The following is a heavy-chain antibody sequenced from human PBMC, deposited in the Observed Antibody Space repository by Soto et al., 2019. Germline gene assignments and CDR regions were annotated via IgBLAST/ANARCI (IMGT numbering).Heavy chain of an antibody. CDR1: GGSISSGDYY. D-gene: IGHD4-17*01. CDR3: AREPTLYGDHRYFDL. CDR2: IYYSGST. Sequence: QVQLQESGPGLVKPSQTLSLTCTVSGGSISSGDYYWSWIRQPPGRGLEWIGYIYYSGSTYYNPSLKSRVTISVDTSKNQFSLKLSSVTAADTAVYYCAREPTLYGDHRYFDLWGRGTLVTVSS. J-gene: IGHJ2*01. V-gene: IGHV4-30-4*01.